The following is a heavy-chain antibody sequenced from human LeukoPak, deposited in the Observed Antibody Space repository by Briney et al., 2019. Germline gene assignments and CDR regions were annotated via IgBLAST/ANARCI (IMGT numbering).Heavy chain of an antibody. CDR3: TTPSISDVGFDY. CDR2: IKSKTDGGTT. J-gene: IGHJ4*02. Sequence: PGGSLRLSCAASGFTFSDYYMSWIRQAPGKGLEWVGRIKSKTDGGTTDYAAPVKGRFTISRDDSKNTLYLQMNSLKTEDTAVYYCTTPSISDVGFDYWGQGTLVTVSS. CDR1: GFTFSDYY. V-gene: IGHV3-15*01. D-gene: IGHD6-6*01.